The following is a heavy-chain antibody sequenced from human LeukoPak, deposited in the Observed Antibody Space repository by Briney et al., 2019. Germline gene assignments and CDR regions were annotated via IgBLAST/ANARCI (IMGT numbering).Heavy chain of an antibody. J-gene: IGHJ4*02. CDR1: GDSVSSNSAA. V-gene: IGHV6-1*01. CDR3: AREIYYDSSGYYLFDY. CDR2: TYYRSKWYN. D-gene: IGHD3-22*01. Sequence: SQTLSLTCAISGDSVSSNSAAWNWIRQSPSRGPEWLGRTYYRSKWYNDYAVSVKSRITINPDTSKNQFSLQLNSVTPEDTAVYYCAREIYYDSSGYYLFDYWGQGTLVTVSS.